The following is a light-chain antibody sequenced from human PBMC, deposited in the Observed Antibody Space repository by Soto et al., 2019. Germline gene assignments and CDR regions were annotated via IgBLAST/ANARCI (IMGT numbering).Light chain of an antibody. V-gene: IGKV1-39*01. CDR1: QSISTF. Sequence: DIDLTQSRSSLSASVGDRVTITCRASQSISTFLNWYQHKRGKAPKLLIHGASSLQSGVPFRFTGSGSGTDFSLTISGLQPEDSATYYCQQSYSTLLSFGGGTKVDIK. CDR2: GAS. J-gene: IGKJ4*01. CDR3: QQSYSTLLS.